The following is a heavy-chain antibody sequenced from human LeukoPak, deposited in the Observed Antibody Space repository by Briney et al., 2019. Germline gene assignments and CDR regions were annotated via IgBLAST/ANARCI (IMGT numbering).Heavy chain of an antibody. V-gene: IGHV1-2*02. Sequence: ASVKVSCKASGYTFTGYYMHWVRQAPGQGLEWMGWINPNSGGTNYAQKYQGRVTMTTDTSISTGYMELRRLRSDDTAVYYCAREDTTYYHDTSGYGYGAFDIWGRGTMVTVSS. CDR2: INPNSGGT. J-gene: IGHJ3*02. CDR3: AREDTTYYHDTSGYGYGAFDI. CDR1: GYTFTGYY. D-gene: IGHD3-22*01.